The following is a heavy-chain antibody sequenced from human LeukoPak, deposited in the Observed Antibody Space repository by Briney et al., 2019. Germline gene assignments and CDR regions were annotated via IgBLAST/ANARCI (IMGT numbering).Heavy chain of an antibody. Sequence: ASVKVSCKASGYTFTSSDINWVRQAPGQGLEWMGWMNPNSGKTGSARKFQGRVAMTKNISISTAYIEVSSLGYEDTATYYCARGRPGLASAGTYDFLGQGSLITVSS. D-gene: IGHD6-13*01. J-gene: IGHJ4*02. CDR3: ARGRPGLASAGTYDF. CDR1: GYTFTSSD. CDR2: MNPNSGKT. V-gene: IGHV1-8*01.